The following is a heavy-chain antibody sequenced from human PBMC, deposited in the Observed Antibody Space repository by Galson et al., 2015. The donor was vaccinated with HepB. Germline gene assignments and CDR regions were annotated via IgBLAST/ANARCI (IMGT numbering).Heavy chain of an antibody. D-gene: IGHD3-3*01. CDR2: ISSSRSYT. Sequence: SLRLSCAASGFTFSDYYVSWIHQDPRKGLEWVSYISSSRSYTNYADSVKGRFTISRDNAKNSLYLQMNSLRAEDTAVYYCARDWDTIFGVVNDDAFDIWGQGTMVTVSS. V-gene: IGHV3-11*06. CDR3: ARDWDTIFGVVNDDAFDI. CDR1: GFTFSDYY. J-gene: IGHJ3*02.